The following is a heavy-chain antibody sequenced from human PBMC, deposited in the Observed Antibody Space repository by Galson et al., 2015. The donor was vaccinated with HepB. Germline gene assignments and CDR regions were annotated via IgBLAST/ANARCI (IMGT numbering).Heavy chain of an antibody. CDR3: ARGNSSSSARDY. CDR2: INLDGSEK. V-gene: IGHV3-7*01. D-gene: IGHD6-13*01. J-gene: IGHJ4*02. CDR1: GFTFSNYW. Sequence: SLRLSCAASGFTFSNYWMSWVRQAPGKGLEWVANINLDGSEKYYVDSVKGRFTVSRENARNSLYLQMNSLRAEDTAVYYCARGNSSSSARDYWGQGTLVTVSS.